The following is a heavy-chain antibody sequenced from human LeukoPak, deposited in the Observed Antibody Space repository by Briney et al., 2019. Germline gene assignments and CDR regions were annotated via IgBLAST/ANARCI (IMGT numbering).Heavy chain of an antibody. CDR2: ISAYNGNT. CDR1: GYTFTSYG. CDR3: ARSFWFGEFLDY. Sequence: ASVKVSCKASGYTFTSYGISWVRQAPGQGLEWMGWISAYNGNTNYAQKLQGRVTMTADTSTSTAYMELRSLRSDDTAVYYCARSFWFGEFLDYWGQGTLVTVSS. J-gene: IGHJ4*02. D-gene: IGHD3-10*01. V-gene: IGHV1-18*01.